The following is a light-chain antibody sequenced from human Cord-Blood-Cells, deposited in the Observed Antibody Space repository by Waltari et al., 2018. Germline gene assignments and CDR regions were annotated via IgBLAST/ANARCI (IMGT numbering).Light chain of an antibody. CDR2: KDS. J-gene: IGLJ1*01. CDR3: LSADSSGTYDV. V-gene: IGLV3-16*01. Sequence: SCELRQPRSVSVSLGQMARITCSGGASPKKYAYWYQQNPGPYPAPVMYKDSERPSGIPERFSGSSSGTIGTLTISGVQAEDEADYYCLSADSSGTYDVFGTGTKVTVL. CDR1: ASPKKY.